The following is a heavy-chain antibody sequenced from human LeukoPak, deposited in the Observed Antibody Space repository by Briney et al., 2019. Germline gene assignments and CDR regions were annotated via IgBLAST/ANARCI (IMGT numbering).Heavy chain of an antibody. Sequence: GASVKVSCKASGGSFGRNTLNWLRQAPGQGLEWMGDIIPFFDTANYAQNFQGRVTITADRSTNTAYLELSSLRSADTAVYYCATQMTTIHSQFFQNWGQGTLIIVSS. J-gene: IGHJ1*01. CDR3: ATQMTTIHSQFFQN. CDR1: GGSFGRNT. CDR2: IIPFFDTA. D-gene: IGHD5-24*01. V-gene: IGHV1-69*06.